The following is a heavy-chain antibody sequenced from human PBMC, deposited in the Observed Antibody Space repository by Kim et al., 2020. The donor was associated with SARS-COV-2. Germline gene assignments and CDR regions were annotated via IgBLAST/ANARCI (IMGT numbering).Heavy chain of an antibody. V-gene: IGHV3-74*01. J-gene: IGHJ4*02. Sequence: GGSLRLSCAASGFSFSNYWMDWVRQAPWKGLVWVSRINSDGNRTTYADSVKGRFTISRDNAKNTLYLQMNSLRAEDTAVYYCARDHVAAAGTNVYGGDYWGQGTLVTVSS. CDR3: ARDHVAAAGTNVYGGDY. D-gene: IGHD6-13*01. CDR2: INSDGNRT. CDR1: GFSFSNYW.